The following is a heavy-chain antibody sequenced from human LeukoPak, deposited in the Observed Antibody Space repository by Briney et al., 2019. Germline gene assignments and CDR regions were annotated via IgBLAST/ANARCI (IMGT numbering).Heavy chain of an antibody. CDR1: GFTFSSYA. Sequence: PGGSLRLSCAASGFTFSSYAMSWVRQAPGKGLEWVSAISGSGGSTYYADSVKGRFTISRDNSKNTLYLQKNSLRAEDTAVYYCAKDWVNSGYDPRLFDYWGQGTLVTVSS. J-gene: IGHJ4*02. V-gene: IGHV3-23*01. CDR3: AKDWVNSGYDPRLFDY. CDR2: ISGSGGST. D-gene: IGHD5-12*01.